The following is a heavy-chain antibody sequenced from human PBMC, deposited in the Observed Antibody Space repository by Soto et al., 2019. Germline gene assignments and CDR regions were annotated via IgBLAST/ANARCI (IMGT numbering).Heavy chain of an antibody. Sequence: DVQLVESGGGLVQPGGSLRLSCEASGFTFSGYDMHWVRQAAGERLEWVSAIATSGNTYYAGSVKGRFTIPRENAKNSLYLQINNVRAGDTAVYYCAREYVDWGYWYFDLWGRGTLVTVSS. J-gene: IGHJ2*01. CDR3: AREYVDWGYWYFDL. CDR1: GFTFSGYD. CDR2: IATSGNT. V-gene: IGHV3-13*01. D-gene: IGHD3-9*01.